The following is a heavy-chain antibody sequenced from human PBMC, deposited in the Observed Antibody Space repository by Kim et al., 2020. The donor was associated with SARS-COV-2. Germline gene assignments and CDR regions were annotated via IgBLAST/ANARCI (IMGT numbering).Heavy chain of an antibody. CDR1: GGSFSGYY. CDR3: ARGHKTYYYDSSGYYDDY. V-gene: IGHV4-34*01. J-gene: IGHJ4*01. D-gene: IGHD3-22*01. Sequence: SETLSLTCAVYGGSFSGYYWSWIRQPPGKGLEWIGEINHSGSTNYNPSLKSRVTISVDTSKNQFSLKLSSVTAADTAVYYCARGHKTYYYDSSGYYDDY. CDR2: INHSGST.